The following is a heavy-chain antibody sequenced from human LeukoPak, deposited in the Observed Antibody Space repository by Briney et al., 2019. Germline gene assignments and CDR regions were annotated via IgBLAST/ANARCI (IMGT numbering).Heavy chain of an antibody. CDR2: IYYSGST. CDR3: ARDTQRPYGDYYYGMDV. D-gene: IGHD4-17*01. V-gene: IGHV4-59*06. J-gene: IGHJ6*02. Sequence: PSETLSLTCTVSGGSISSYYWSWIRQPPGKGLEWIGYIYYSGSTYYNPSLKSRVTISVDTSKNQFSLKLSSVTAADTAVYYCARDTQRPYGDYYYGMDVWGQGTTVTVSS. CDR1: GGSISSYY.